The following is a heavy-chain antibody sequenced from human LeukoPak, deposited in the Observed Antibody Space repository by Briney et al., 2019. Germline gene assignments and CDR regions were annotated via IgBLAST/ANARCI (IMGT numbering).Heavy chain of an antibody. Sequence: SETLSLTCTVSGGSISSSSYYWGWIRQPPGKGLEWIGSIYYSGSTYYNPSLKSRVTISVDTSKNQFSLKLSSVTAADTAVYYCARDKIEAAVSGSLFDHWGQGALVTVSS. D-gene: IGHD6-13*01. J-gene: IGHJ5*02. V-gene: IGHV4-39*02. CDR2: IYYSGST. CDR3: ARDKIEAAVSGSLFDH. CDR1: GGSISSSSYY.